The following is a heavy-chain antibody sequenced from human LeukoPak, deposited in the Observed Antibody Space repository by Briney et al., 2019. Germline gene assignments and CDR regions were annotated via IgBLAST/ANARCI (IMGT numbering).Heavy chain of an antibody. CDR2: IWHDGGTK. V-gene: IGHV3-33*01. D-gene: IGHD1-26*01. CDR3: ARDHSGSYSWILHYGLDV. J-gene: IGHJ6*02. CDR1: GFTFNTYG. Sequence: GGSLRLSCVASGFTFNTYGMYWVRQAPGKGLEWVALIWHDGGTKYYGDSVQGRFTISRDNSKNTLYLEMNSLRAEDTAVYYCARDHSGSYSWILHYGLDVWGQGTTVTVPS.